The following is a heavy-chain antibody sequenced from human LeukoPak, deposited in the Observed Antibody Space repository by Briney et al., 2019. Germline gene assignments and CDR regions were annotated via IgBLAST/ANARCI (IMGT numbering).Heavy chain of an antibody. CDR2: IYYSGST. V-gene: IGHV4-59*08. D-gene: IGHD6-19*01. Sequence: SETLSLTCTVSGGSISSYYWSWIRQPPGKGLEWIGYIYYSGSTNYNPSLKSRVTISVDTSKNQFSLKLSSVTAADTAVYYCARQYPTYPIGTKAVDAMYNWFDPWGQGTLVTVSS. J-gene: IGHJ5*02. CDR1: GGSISSYY. CDR3: ARQYPTYPIGTKAVDAMYNWFDP.